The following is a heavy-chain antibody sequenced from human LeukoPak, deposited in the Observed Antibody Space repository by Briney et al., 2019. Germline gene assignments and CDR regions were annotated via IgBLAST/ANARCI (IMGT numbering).Heavy chain of an antibody. CDR1: GYTFTGYY. D-gene: IGHD5-18*01. CDR2: INPNSGGT. CDR3: ARSLYSSFDY. V-gene: IGHV1-2*02. J-gene: IGHJ4*02. Sequence: ASVKVSCKASGYTFTGYYMHWGRQAPGQGPEWMGWINPNSGGTNYAQKFQGRVTMTRDTSISTAYMELSRLRSDDTAVYYCARSLYSSFDYWGQGTLVTVSS.